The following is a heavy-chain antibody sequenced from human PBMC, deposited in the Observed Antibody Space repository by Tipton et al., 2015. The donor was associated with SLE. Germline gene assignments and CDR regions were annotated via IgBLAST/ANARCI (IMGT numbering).Heavy chain of an antibody. CDR1: GGTVSSVDYY. J-gene: IGHJ4*02. CDR2: IYYSGTT. Sequence: TLSLTCTVSGGTVSSVDYYWNWVRQRPGKGLEWIGYIYYSGTTYYYPSLKSRVTMSVDLSKNQFSLKKRSVTAADTAVYYCARAEYSSSSVLHFEYWGQGTLVTVSS. V-gene: IGHV4-31*03. CDR3: ARAEYSSSSVLHFEY. D-gene: IGHD6-6*01.